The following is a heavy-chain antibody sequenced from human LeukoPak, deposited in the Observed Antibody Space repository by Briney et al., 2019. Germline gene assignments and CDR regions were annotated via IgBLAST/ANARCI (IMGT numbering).Heavy chain of an antibody. CDR1: EFTFNNYG. J-gene: IGHJ4*02. CDR3: AKMGTIRTHTTTWYAGDY. D-gene: IGHD6-13*01. CDR2: ISHDGTSK. Sequence: QPGGSLRLSCAASEFTFNNYGMHWVRQAPGKGLEWVAYISHDGTSKYYADSVRGRFTISKDSSKSTLYLQMSSLRAEDTAVYYCAKMGTIRTHTTTWYAGDYWGQGTQVTVSS. V-gene: IGHV3-30*18.